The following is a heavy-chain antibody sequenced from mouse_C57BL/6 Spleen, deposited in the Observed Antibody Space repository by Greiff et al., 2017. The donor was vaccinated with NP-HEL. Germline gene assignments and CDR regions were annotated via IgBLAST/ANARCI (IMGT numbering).Heavy chain of an antibody. V-gene: IGHV3-6*01. CDR2: ISYDGSN. CDR3: ARAPYGYDYAMDY. Sequence: EESGPGLVKPSQSLSLTCSVTGYSITSGYYWNWIRQFPGNKLEWMGYISYDGSNNYNPSLKNRISITRDTSKNQFFLKLNSVTTEDTATYYCARAPYGYDYAMDYWGQGTSVTVSS. CDR1: GYSITSGYY. J-gene: IGHJ4*01. D-gene: IGHD2-2*01.